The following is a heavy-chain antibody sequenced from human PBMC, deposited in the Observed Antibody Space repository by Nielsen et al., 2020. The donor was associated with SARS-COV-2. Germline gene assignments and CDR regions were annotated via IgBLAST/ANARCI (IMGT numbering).Heavy chain of an antibody. Sequence: GESLTISCATSGFTFSSYAMHWVRQAPGKGLEWVAVISYDGSNKYYADSVKGRFTISRDNSKNTLYLQMNSLRAEDTAVYYCARGRSRHAYYYYGMDVWGQGTTVTVSS. CDR2: ISYDGSNK. V-gene: IGHV3-30-3*01. CDR1: GFTFSSYA. J-gene: IGHJ6*02. CDR3: ARGRSRHAYYYYGMDV.